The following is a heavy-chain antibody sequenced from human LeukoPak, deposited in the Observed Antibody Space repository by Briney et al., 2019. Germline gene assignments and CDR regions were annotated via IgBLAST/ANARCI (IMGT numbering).Heavy chain of an antibody. Sequence: SVKVSCKASGGSFSNFGISWVRQAPGQGLEWMGGILPVTNTANNAQNFQGRVTFTADTSTGTAYMELSSLRSEDTAVYYCARADRYYYDSSGPLGPWGQGTLVTVSS. V-gene: IGHV1-69*06. CDR1: GGSFSNFG. CDR2: ILPVTNTA. J-gene: IGHJ5*02. D-gene: IGHD3-22*01. CDR3: ARADRYYYDSSGPLGP.